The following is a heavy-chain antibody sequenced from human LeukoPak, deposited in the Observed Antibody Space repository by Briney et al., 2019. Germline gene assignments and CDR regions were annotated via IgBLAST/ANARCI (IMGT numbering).Heavy chain of an antibody. CDR2: FNPNSGGT. V-gene: IGHV1-2*02. CDR3: ARGDLRWPYYFDY. J-gene: IGHJ4*02. CDR1: GFTFSSYG. Sequence: GGSLGLSCAASGFTFSSYGMHWVRQAPGQGLEWMGWFNPNSGGTNYAQKFQGRVTMTRDTSISTAYMELSRLRSDDTAVYYCARGDLRWPYYFDYWGQGTLVTVSS. D-gene: IGHD4-23*01.